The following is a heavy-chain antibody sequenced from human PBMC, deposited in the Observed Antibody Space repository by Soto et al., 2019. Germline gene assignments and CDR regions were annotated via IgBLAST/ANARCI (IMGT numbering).Heavy chain of an antibody. J-gene: IGHJ6*02. CDR2: IYYSGST. V-gene: IGHV4-59*01. D-gene: IGHD3-10*01. CDR1: GGSIRSYY. CDR3: APGGGRFKYAMDV. Sequence: QVQLQESGPGLVKPSETLSLTCTVYGGSIRSYYWSWIRQPPGKRLEWIGYIYYSGSTNYNPSLKSRVTISVDTSKNQLSLELSSVTAADTAVYYCAPGGGRFKYAMDVWGQGTTVTVSS.